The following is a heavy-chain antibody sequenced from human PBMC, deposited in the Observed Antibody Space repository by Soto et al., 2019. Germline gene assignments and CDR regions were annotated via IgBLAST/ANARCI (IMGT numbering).Heavy chain of an antibody. CDR3: TKYRRTDAEGYSFDY. CDR1: AGTTSGSY. V-gene: IGHV4-59*01. D-gene: IGHD2-15*01. CDR2: IHYSGST. J-gene: IGHJ4*02. Sequence: SETLSLTCTAAAGTTSGSYSCGIRRTTGKVLEWVGYIHYSGSTNYNLSLKSRVTMSVDSAKNQFSLQLSSVTAADTAVYFCTKYRRTDAEGYSFDYWGQGALVTVSS.